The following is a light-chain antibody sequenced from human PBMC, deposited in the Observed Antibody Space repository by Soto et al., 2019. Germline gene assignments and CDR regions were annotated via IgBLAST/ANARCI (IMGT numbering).Light chain of an antibody. Sequence: DIHLTQSPSPLSASVGDRVTITCQASHDITNYLTWFQQKPGKAPKLLIYDASNLETGVSSRFSGTGSGTDFTFTISSLQPEDIATYYCQQYDNDPLTFGGGTKVDI. CDR3: QQYDNDPLT. V-gene: IGKV1-33*01. CDR2: DAS. J-gene: IGKJ4*01. CDR1: HDITNY.